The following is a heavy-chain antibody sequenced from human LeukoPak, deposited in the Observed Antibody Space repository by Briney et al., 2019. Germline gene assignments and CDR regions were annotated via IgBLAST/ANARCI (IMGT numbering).Heavy chain of an antibody. CDR3: AGLGRKGHNWFDP. J-gene: IGHJ5*02. Sequence: ASVKVSCRASGGAFSSYAISWVRQAPGQGLEWMGGIIPIFGTANYAQQFQGRVTITADESTSTAYMELSSLRSEDTAVYYCAGLGRKGHNWFDPWGQGTLVTVS. CDR2: IIPIFGTA. CDR1: GGAFSSYA. V-gene: IGHV1-69*13.